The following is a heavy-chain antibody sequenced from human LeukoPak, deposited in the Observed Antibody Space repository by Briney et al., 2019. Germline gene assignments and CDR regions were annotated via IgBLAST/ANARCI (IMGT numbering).Heavy chain of an antibody. CDR1: GYTFTGYY. Sequence: ASVKVSCKASGYTFTGYYMHWVRQAPGQGLEWMGWINPNSGGTNYAQKFQGRVTMTRDTSISTAYMELSRLRSDDTAVYYCARGGDSSSWYTLLVGYYYYMDVWGKGTTVTVSS. D-gene: IGHD6-13*01. CDR2: INPNSGGT. CDR3: ARGGDSSSWYTLLVGYYYYMDV. J-gene: IGHJ6*03. V-gene: IGHV1-2*02.